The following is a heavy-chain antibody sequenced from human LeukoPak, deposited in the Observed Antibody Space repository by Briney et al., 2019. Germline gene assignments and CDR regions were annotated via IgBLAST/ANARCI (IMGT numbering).Heavy chain of an antibody. D-gene: IGHD5-18*01. CDR3: AGETKQLGYSYAGDY. J-gene: IGHJ4*02. V-gene: IGHV1-58*02. Sequence: ASVKVSCKASGFTFTSSAMQWVRQARGQRLEWIGWIVVGSGNTNYAQKFQGRVTMTRDTSTSTVYMELSSLRSEDTAVYYCAGETKQLGYSYAGDYWGQGTLVTVSS. CDR2: IVVGSGNT. CDR1: GFTFTSSA.